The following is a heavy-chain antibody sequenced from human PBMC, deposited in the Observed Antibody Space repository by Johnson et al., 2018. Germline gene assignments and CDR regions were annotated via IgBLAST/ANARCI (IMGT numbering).Heavy chain of an antibody. CDR2: ISYDGSNK. J-gene: IGHJ3*02. V-gene: IGHV3-30*03. Sequence: QVQLLESGGGVVQPGRSLRLSCAASGFTFSSYAMHWVRQAPGKGLEWVAVISYDGSNKYYADSVKGRFTISRDNSKNTLDLQMNSLRAEDTAVYYCARDRSNAFDIWGQGTMVTVSS. CDR1: GFTFSSYA. CDR3: ARDRSNAFDI.